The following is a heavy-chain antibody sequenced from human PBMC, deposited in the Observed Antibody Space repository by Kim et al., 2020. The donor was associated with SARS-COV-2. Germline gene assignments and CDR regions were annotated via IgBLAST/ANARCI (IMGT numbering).Heavy chain of an antibody. CDR1: GFTFSSYG. D-gene: IGHD3-9*01. Sequence: GGSLRLSCAASGFTFSSYGMSWVRQAPGKGLEWVSSISGSGDSTYYADSVKGRFTISRDNSKNALYLQMNSLRAEDTAVYYCANARLLTGYTHSFDYWGRGTLVTVSS. CDR2: ISGSGDST. CDR3: ANARLLTGYTHSFDY. V-gene: IGHV3-23*01. J-gene: IGHJ4*02.